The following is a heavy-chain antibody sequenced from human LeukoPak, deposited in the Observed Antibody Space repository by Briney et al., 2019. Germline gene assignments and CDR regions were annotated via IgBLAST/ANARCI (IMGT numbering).Heavy chain of an antibody. Sequence: ASVKVSCKASGGTFSSYAISWVRQAPGQGLEWMGGMIPIFGTANYTQKFQGRYTITTDKSTSTAYMELSRLRSEDTAVYYCARDTDYGSGSYYGYWGHGTLVTVSS. CDR1: GGTFSSYA. J-gene: IGHJ4*01. D-gene: IGHD3-10*01. CDR3: ARDTDYGSGSYYGY. CDR2: MIPIFGTA. V-gene: IGHV1-69*05.